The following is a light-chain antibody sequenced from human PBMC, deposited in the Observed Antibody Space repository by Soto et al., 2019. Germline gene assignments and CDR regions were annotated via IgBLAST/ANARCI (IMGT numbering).Light chain of an antibody. Sequence: QSALTQPPSASGSLGQSVTISCTGTSSAVGGYNYVSWYQQHPGKAPKLLIYDVSHRPSGVPDRFSGSKSGNTASLTVSGLQAEDETDYYCSSYAGINSLVFGTGTKLTV. CDR1: SSAVGGYNY. V-gene: IGLV2-8*01. CDR2: DVS. J-gene: IGLJ1*01. CDR3: SSYAGINSLV.